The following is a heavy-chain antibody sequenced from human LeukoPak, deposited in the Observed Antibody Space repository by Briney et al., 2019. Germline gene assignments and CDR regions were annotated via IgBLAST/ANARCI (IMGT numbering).Heavy chain of an antibody. D-gene: IGHD5-18*01. J-gene: IGHJ6*03. CDR1: GFNFRDYY. CDR3: AKASRFGYSYGPREYFYYMDV. V-gene: IGHV3-11*01. CDR2: SSGSGSTI. Sequence: GGSLRLSCVASGFNFRDYYMARIRQAPGKGLEWLSYSSGSGSTIYYVDSVKGRFTISRDNSKNTLYLQMNTLRAEDTAVYYCAKASRFGYSYGPREYFYYMDVWGKGTTVTISS.